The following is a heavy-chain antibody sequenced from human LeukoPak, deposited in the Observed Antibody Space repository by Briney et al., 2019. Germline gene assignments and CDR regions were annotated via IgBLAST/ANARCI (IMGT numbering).Heavy chain of an antibody. J-gene: IGHJ5*02. V-gene: IGHV1-69*13. D-gene: IGHD4-11*01. CDR3: ARDGLSATVSSYNWFDP. CDR1: GGTFSSYA. Sequence: SVKVSCKASGGTFSSYAISWVRQAPGQGLEWTGGIIPIFGTANYAQKLQGRVTITADESTSTAYMELSSLRSEDTAVYYCARDGLSATVSSYNWFDPWGQGTLVTVSS. CDR2: IIPIFGTA.